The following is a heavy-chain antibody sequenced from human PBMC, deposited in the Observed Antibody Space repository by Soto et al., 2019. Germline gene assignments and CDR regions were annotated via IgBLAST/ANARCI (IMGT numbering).Heavy chain of an antibody. D-gene: IGHD1-7*01. CDR3: AKKSGTGMDV. Sequence: GGSLRLSCAASGFTFSTYAMSWVRQAPGKGLEWVSSISGSGGSTHYADSVKGRFTISRDNSKNTVYLQMNSLRAEDTVVYYCAKKSGTGMDVWGQGTTVTVSS. CDR2: ISGSGGST. V-gene: IGHV3-23*01. J-gene: IGHJ6*02. CDR1: GFTFSTYA.